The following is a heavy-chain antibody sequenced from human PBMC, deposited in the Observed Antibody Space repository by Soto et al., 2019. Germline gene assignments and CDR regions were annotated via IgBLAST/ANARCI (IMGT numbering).Heavy chain of an antibody. V-gene: IGHV3-15*01. J-gene: IGHJ4*02. Sequence: EVQLVESGGGLVKPGGSLRLSCAASGFTVSQVWMSWVRQAPGKGLEWVGRIKSKTDGGTTDYAAPVKGRFTISRDDSKIKLYLQMNSLKVEDTALYYCATDGGTVPQWFYFHYLGQGSLVTVAS. CDR1: GFTVSQVW. CDR3: ATDGGTVPQWFYFHY. CDR2: IKSKTDGGTT. D-gene: IGHD2-15*01.